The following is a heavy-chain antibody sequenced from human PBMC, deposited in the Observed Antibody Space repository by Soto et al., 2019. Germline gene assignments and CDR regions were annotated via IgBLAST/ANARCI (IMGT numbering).Heavy chain of an antibody. V-gene: IGHV3-9*01. CDR2: INWKSDI. CDR1: GFTFDDNA. CDR3: AISKDRGGRTTLIY. D-gene: IGHD4-17*01. Sequence: SLRLSFAVSGFTFDDNAMHWVRQAPEKGLEWVSGINWKSDIGYADSLKGLFTVSRDNAENSLYLQINSLRAEDTALYYCAISKDRGGRTTLIYWGQGTLVTVSS. J-gene: IGHJ4*02.